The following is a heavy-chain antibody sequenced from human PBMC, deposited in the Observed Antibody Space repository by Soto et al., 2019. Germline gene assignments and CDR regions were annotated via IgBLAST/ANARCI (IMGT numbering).Heavy chain of an antibody. Sequence: QVPLVESGGGVVQPGRSLRLSCAASGFTFSNYGMHWVCQAPGKGLEWVAVISYHGSDKYYADSVKGRFTISRDNSKNTLYLVMDSLRAEDTAVYYCAKDHLTTTVTTVGYWGQGTLVTVTS. V-gene: IGHV3-30*18. D-gene: IGHD4-17*01. CDR1: GFTFSNYG. CDR3: AKDHLTTTVTTVGY. J-gene: IGHJ4*02. CDR2: ISYHGSDK.